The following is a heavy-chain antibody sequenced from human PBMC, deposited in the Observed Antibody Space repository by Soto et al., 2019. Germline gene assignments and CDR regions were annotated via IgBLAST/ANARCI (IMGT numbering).Heavy chain of an antibody. CDR1: GFTFSSYA. V-gene: IGHV3-23*01. CDR2: ISGSGGST. Sequence: EVQLLESGGGLVQPGGSLRLSCAASGFTFSSYAMSWVRQAPGKGLEWVSAISGSGGSTYYADSVKGRFTISRDNSKNTLYLQMNRLRAEDTAVYYCATSELRYFDWSGPVDYWGQGTLVTVSS. D-gene: IGHD3-9*01. J-gene: IGHJ4*02. CDR3: ATSELRYFDWSGPVDY.